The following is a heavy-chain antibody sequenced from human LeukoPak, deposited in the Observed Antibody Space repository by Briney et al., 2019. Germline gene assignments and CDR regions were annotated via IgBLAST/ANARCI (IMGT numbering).Heavy chain of an antibody. D-gene: IGHD2-15*01. CDR1: GGSFSGYY. CDR3: ARWEYCSGGSCYPY. J-gene: IGHJ4*02. Sequence: SETLSLTCAVYGGSFSGYYWSWIRQPPGKGLEWIGEINHSGSTYYNPSLKSRVTISVDTSKNQFSLKLSSVTAADTAVYYCARWEYCSGGSCYPYWGQGTLVTVSS. CDR2: INHSGST. V-gene: IGHV4-34*01.